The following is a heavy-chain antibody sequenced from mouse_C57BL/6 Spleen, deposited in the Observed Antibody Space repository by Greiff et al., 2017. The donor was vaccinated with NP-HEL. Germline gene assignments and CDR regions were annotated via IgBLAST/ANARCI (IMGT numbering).Heavy chain of an antibody. CDR1: GFNIKDDY. V-gene: IGHV14-4*01. CDR2: IDPENGDT. D-gene: IGHD3-2*02. J-gene: IGHJ3*01. CDR3: TSTAQATFAY. Sequence: EVKLVESGAELVRPGASVKLSCTASGFNIKDDYMHWVKQRPEQGLEWIGWIDPENGDTEYASKFQGKATITADTSSNTAYLQLSSLTSEDTAVYYCTSTAQATFAYWGQGTLVTVSA.